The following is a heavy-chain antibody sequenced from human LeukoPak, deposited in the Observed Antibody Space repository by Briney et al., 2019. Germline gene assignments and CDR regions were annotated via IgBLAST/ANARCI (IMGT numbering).Heavy chain of an antibody. CDR2: IYYSGST. D-gene: IGHD3-22*01. J-gene: IGHJ3*02. Sequence: TLSLTCTVSGGSISSGGYYWSWIRQHPGKGLEWIGSIYYSGSTNYNPSLQGRVTISLDTSRNQFSLKLSSVTAADTAVYYCARLAGYYDTNAFDIWGQGTMVTVSS. CDR1: GGSISSGGYY. CDR3: ARLAGYYDTNAFDI. V-gene: IGHV4-31*03.